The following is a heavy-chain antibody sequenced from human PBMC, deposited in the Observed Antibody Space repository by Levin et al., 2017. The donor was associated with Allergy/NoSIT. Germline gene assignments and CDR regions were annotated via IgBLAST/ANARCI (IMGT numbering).Heavy chain of an antibody. Sequence: GGSLRLSCSASGFNFADYATSWFRQPPGKGLEWVGFIRSEAHGGTSEFAASVKGRFTFSRDESKSIAYLQMNSLKTEDTAVYYCSRPIAVAYRHFDPWGQGTLVTVSS. D-gene: IGHD6-19*01. CDR2: IRSEAHGGTS. V-gene: IGHV3-49*03. CDR3: SRPIAVAYRHFDP. CDR1: GFNFADYA. J-gene: IGHJ5*02.